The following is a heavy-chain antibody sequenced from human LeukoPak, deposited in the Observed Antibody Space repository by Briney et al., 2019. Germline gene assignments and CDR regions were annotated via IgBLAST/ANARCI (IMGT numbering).Heavy chain of an antibody. Sequence: PSETLSLTCTVSGDSVSTTIYYWGWIRQPPGQGLEWVGCIYYTGNTYYNPSLKSRVTMSVDTSKNQFSLELNSVTAADTAVYYCARQWDTWGQGTLVTASS. CDR1: GDSVSTTIYY. CDR2: IYYTGNT. CDR3: ARQWDT. J-gene: IGHJ5*02. V-gene: IGHV4-39*01.